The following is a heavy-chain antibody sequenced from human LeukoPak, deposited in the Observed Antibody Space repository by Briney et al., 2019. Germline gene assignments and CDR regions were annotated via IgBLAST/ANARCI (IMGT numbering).Heavy chain of an antibody. CDR2: ISGSGGDT. J-gene: IGHJ4*02. D-gene: IGHD6-13*01. CDR1: GFTFKDYA. CDR3: AKDRDRSSWYYLDS. Sequence: GGSLRLSCAASGFTFKDYAMTWVRQAPGKGLEWVSVISGSGGDTYYADSVKGRFTISRDNSKNTLFLQMNSLRGEDTAVYYCAKDRDRSSWYYLDSWGQGTLVTVSS. V-gene: IGHV3-23*01.